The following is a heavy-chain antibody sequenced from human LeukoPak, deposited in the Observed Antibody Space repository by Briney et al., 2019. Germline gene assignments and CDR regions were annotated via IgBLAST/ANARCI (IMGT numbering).Heavy chain of an antibody. V-gene: IGHV1-2*02. CDR3: ARVYYDFWSGLGGATNFDY. J-gene: IGHJ4*02. CDR1: GYTFTGYY. Sequence: ASVKVSCKASGYTFTGYYMHWVRQAPGQGLEWMGWINPNSGGTNYAQKFQGRVTMTRDTSISTAYMELSRLRSDDTAVYYCARVYYDFWSGLGGATNFDYWGQGTLVTVSS. D-gene: IGHD3-3*01. CDR2: INPNSGGT.